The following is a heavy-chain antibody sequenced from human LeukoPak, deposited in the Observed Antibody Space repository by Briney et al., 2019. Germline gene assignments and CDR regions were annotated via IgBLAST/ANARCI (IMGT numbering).Heavy chain of an antibody. CDR3: ARPPNRSPSKDYHDSSGYYGPLDY. J-gene: IGHJ4*02. D-gene: IGHD3-22*01. Sequence: GGSLRLSCAASGFTVSSNYMSWVRQAPGKGLEWVSVIYSGGSTYYADSVKGRFTISRDNSKNTLYLQMNSLRDEDTAVYYCARPPNRSPSKDYHDSSGYYGPLDYWGQGTLVTVSS. V-gene: IGHV3-66*04. CDR2: IYSGGST. CDR1: GFTVSSNY.